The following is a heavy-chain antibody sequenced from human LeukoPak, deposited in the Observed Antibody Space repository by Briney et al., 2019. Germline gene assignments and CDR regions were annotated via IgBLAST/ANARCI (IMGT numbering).Heavy chain of an antibody. V-gene: IGHV4-34*01. Sequence: RPSETLSLTCAVYGGSFSGYYWSWIRQPPGKGLEWIGEINHSGSTNYNPSLKSRVTISVDTSKNQFSLKLSSVTAADTAVYYCARGETDSSGYPLDYWGQGTLVTVSS. J-gene: IGHJ4*02. CDR3: ARGETDSSGYPLDY. CDR2: INHSGST. CDR1: GGSFSGYY. D-gene: IGHD3-22*01.